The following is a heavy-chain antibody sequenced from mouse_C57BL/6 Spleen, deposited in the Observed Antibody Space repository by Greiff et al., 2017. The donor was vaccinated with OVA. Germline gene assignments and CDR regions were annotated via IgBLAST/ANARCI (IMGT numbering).Heavy chain of an antibody. Sequence: DVKLQESGGGLVKPGGSLKLSCAASGFTFSDYGMHWVRQAPEKGLEWVAYISSGSSTIYYADTVKGRFTISRDNAKNTLFLQMTSLRSEDTAMDYCARGDCGEWYFDVWGTGTTVTVSS. J-gene: IGHJ1*03. CDR1: GFTFSDYG. CDR2: ISSGSSTI. V-gene: IGHV5-17*01. CDR3: ARGDCGEWYFDV.